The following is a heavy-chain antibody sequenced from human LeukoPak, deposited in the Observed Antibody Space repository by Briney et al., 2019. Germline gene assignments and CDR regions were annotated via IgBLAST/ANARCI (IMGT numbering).Heavy chain of an antibody. D-gene: IGHD3-9*01. CDR2: INPNSGGT. CDR1: GYTFTGSY. V-gene: IGHV1-2*02. J-gene: IGHJ2*01. Sequence: ASVKLSCKASGYTFTGSYMHWVRQAPGQGLEWMGWINPNSGGTNYAQKFQGRVTMTRDTSISTAYMELSRLRSDDTAVYYCARDNVLRYFDWLQGYWYFDLWGRGTLVTVSS. CDR3: ARDNVLRYFDWLQGYWYFDL.